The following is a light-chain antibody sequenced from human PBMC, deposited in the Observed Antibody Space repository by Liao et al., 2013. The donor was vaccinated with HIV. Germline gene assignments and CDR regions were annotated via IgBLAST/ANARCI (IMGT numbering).Light chain of an antibody. CDR1: NIGSKS. V-gene: IGLV3-21*01. CDR2: YDS. CDR3: QVWDSSSDHPGV. Sequence: SYVLTQPPSVSVAPGKTARITCGGNNIGSKSVHWYQQKPGQAPVLVIYYDSERPSGIPERISGSNSGNTATLSISRVEAGDEADYYCQVWDSSSDHPGVFGGGTKLTVL. J-gene: IGLJ3*02.